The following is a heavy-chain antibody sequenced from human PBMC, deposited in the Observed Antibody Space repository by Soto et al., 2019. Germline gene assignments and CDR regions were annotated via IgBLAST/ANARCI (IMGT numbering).Heavy chain of an antibody. D-gene: IGHD3-10*01. CDR2: IYYSYSK. Sequence: PSETLSLTCTVSGGSIRSGGYYGSWIRQHPGKGLSGIGYIYYSYSKYYTSSLKSRVTISAESSKNQVLLKLSFVAADDTAVSYARLVRATLCWLDACGQGTLVTVSS. CDR3: RLVRATLCWLDA. V-gene: IGHV4-31*03. CDR1: GGSIRSGGYY. J-gene: IGHJ5*02.